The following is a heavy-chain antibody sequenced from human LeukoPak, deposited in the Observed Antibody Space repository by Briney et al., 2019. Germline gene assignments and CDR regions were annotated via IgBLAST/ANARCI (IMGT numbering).Heavy chain of an antibody. Sequence: SQTLSLTCAISGDSVSSDSAAWNWIRQSPSRDLEWLARTYYRSKWYYDYALAVKSRITINPDTSKNQFSLQLNSVTPEDTAVYFCARDPVGGSTIFDSWGQGTLVTVSS. CDR1: GDSVSSDSAA. J-gene: IGHJ4*02. V-gene: IGHV6-1*01. CDR2: TYYRSKWYY. D-gene: IGHD1-26*01. CDR3: ARDPVGGSTIFDS.